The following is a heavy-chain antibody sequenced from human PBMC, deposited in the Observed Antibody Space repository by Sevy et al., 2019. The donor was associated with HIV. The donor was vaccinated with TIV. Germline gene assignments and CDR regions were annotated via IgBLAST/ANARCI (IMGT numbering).Heavy chain of an antibody. D-gene: IGHD3-22*01. CDR3: TTDVSSGYYYGYYYYGMDV. Sequence: RGSLRLSCAASGFTFSNAWMSWVRRAPGKGLEWVGRIKSKTDGGTTDYAAPVKGRFTISRDDSKNTLYLQMNSLKTEDTAVYYCTTDVSSGYYYGYYYYGMDVWGQGTTVTVSS. J-gene: IGHJ6*02. CDR2: IKSKTDGGTT. V-gene: IGHV3-15*01. CDR1: GFTFSNAW.